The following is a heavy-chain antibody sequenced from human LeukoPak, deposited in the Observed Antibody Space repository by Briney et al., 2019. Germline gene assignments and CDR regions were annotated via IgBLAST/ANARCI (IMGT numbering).Heavy chain of an antibody. Sequence: PSETLSLTCTVSGGSISSGGYYWSWIRQHPGKGLEWIGYIYYSGSTYYNPSLKSRVTISVDTSKNQFSLKLSSVTAADTAVYYCARVPLRDGTSLDYWGQGTLVTVSS. V-gene: IGHV4-31*03. CDR2: IYYSGST. CDR3: ARVPLRDGTSLDY. D-gene: IGHD2-2*01. J-gene: IGHJ4*02. CDR1: GGSISSGGYY.